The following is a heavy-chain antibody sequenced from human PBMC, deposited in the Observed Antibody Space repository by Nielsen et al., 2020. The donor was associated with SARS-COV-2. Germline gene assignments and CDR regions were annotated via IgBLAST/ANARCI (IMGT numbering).Heavy chain of an antibody. D-gene: IGHD2-2*03. CDR2: IYYSGST. V-gene: IGHV4-61*10. CDR1: GGSIGSGNYF. Sequence: ESLKISCTVSGGSIGSGNYFWNWLRQPAGKGLEWIGYIYYSGSTNYNPSLKSRVTISVDTSKNQFSLKLSSVTAADTAVYYCARGTLDSRFDPWGQGTLVTVSS. CDR3: ARGTLDSRFDP. J-gene: IGHJ5*02.